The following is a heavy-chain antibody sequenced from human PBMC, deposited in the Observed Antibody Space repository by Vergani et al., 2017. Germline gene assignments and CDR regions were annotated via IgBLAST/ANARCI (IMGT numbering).Heavy chain of an antibody. CDR3: AGGVRLWSGYRYYYDYMDV. D-gene: IGHD3-3*01. J-gene: IGHJ6*03. Sequence: QVQLQQWGAGLLKPSETLSLTCAVYGGSFSGYYWSWIRQPPGKGLEWIGEINHSGSTNYNPSLKSRVTISVDTSKNQFSLKLSSVTAADTAVYYCAGGVRLWSGYRYYYDYMDVWGKGTTVTVSS. CDR1: GGSFSGYY. V-gene: IGHV4-34*01. CDR2: INHSGST.